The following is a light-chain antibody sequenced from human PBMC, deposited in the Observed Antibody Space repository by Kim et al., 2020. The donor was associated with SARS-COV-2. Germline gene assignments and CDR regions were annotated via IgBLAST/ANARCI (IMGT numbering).Light chain of an antibody. CDR1: QSVSSSY. CDR2: GAS. V-gene: IGKV3-20*01. CDR3: QQYGSSPPIT. Sequence: PGERATLSCRASQSVSSSYLAWYQQNPVQAPRLLINGASSRATSIPDRFSGSGSGTDFTLTISRLEPEDFAVYYCQQYGSSPPITFGQGTRLEIK. J-gene: IGKJ5*01.